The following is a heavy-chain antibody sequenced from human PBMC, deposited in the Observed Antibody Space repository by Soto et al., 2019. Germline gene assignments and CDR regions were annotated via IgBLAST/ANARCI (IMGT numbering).Heavy chain of an antibody. Sequence: SETLSLTCAVYGGSFSGNYWSWIRQPPGKGLEWIGDINHSGITNYSPSLKSRVTISVDTSKNQFSLKVSSVTAADTAVYYCASRIYVYYYMDVWAKGTTVTVSS. CDR2: INHSGIT. CDR3: ASRIYVYYYMDV. V-gene: IGHV4-34*01. D-gene: IGHD2-15*01. CDR1: GGSFSGNY. J-gene: IGHJ6*03.